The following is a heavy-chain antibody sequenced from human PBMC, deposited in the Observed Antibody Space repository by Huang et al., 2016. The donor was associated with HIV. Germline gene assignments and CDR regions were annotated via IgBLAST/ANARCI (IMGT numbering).Heavy chain of an antibody. CDR1: EYTLTELS. J-gene: IGHJ4*02. CDR3: ATGFDVFFDF. V-gene: IGHV1-24*01. Sequence: QVQLVQSRAEVKKPGASVKVSCKVSEYTLTELSIHWVRQPPGKGLEWIGGFDPEIGETLYAQKFQVRVTMTEDTSTETAFMELSGLRPEDTAVYYCATGFDVFFDFWGQGTLVTVSS. D-gene: IGHD3-9*01. CDR2: FDPEIGET.